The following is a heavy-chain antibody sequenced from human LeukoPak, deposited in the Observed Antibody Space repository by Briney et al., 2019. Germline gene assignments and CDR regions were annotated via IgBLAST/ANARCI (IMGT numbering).Heavy chain of an antibody. CDR3: ARDTDGSLDY. J-gene: IGHJ4*02. V-gene: IGHV3-7*01. D-gene: IGHD1-26*01. CDR1: GFTFSNYW. Sequence: GGSLRLSCAASGFTFSNYWMAWVRQVPGKGLERVANIKQDGGKKHYVDSLKGRFTISRDNPKNSVYLQMNSLRADDTAVYYCARDTDGSLDYWGQGILVTVAS. CDR2: IKQDGGKK.